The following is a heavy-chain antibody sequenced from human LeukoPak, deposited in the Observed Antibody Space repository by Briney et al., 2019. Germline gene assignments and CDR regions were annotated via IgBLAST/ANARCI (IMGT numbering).Heavy chain of an antibody. CDR2: IYYSGST. CDR3: ARRGILTGYYYYYYMDV. CDR1: GGSISSSSYY. Sequence: LSLTCTVSGGSISSSSYYWGWIRQPPGKGLEWIGSIYYSGSTYYNPSLKSRVTISVDKSKNQFSLKLSSVTAADTAVYYCARRGILTGYYYYYYMDVWGKGTTVTISS. J-gene: IGHJ6*03. D-gene: IGHD3-9*01. V-gene: IGHV4-39*07.